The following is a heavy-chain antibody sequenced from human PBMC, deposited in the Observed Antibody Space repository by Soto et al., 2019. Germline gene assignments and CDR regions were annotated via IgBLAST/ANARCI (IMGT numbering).Heavy chain of an antibody. CDR3: AKDIWMERRGAFDI. Sequence: GGSLRLSCAASGFTFDDYAMHWVRQAPGKGLEWVSGISWNSGSIGYADSVKGRFTTSRDNAKNSLYLQMNSLRAEDTALYYCAKDIWMERRGAFDIWGQGTMVTVSS. CDR1: GFTFDDYA. D-gene: IGHD1-1*01. J-gene: IGHJ3*02. CDR2: ISWNSGSI. V-gene: IGHV3-9*01.